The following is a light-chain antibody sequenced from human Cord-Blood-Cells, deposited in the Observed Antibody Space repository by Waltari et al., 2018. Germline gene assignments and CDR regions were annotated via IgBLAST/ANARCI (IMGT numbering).Light chain of an antibody. CDR2: EGS. J-gene: IGLJ2*01. CDR1: SSDVGSYNL. CDR3: CSYAGSSTFVV. V-gene: IGLV2-23*03. Sequence: QSALTQSASVSGSPGQSITISCTGTSSDVGSYNLVSWYQQHPGKAPKLMIYEGSKRPSGVSNRFSGSKSGNTASLTISGLQAEDEAGYYCCSYAGSSTFVVFGGGTKLTVL.